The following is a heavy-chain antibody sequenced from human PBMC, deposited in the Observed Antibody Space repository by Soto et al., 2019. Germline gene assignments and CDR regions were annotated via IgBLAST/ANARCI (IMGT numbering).Heavy chain of an antibody. Sequence: GGSLRLSCAASGFTFDNYAMSWVRRAPGKGLEYISAISDSGSSTYYAASVKGRFTISRDNSKTTLYLQMDSLRADDTAVYYCAKLFWGTIRTSSDYFDYWGQGALVTVS. CDR2: ISDSGSST. V-gene: IGHV3-23*01. CDR3: AKLFWGTIRTSSDYFDY. J-gene: IGHJ4*02. CDR1: GFTFDNYA. D-gene: IGHD1-1*01.